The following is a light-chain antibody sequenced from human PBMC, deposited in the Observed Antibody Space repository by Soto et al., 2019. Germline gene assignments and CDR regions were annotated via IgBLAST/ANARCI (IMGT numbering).Light chain of an antibody. CDR2: GGS. V-gene: IGKV3-20*01. CDR3: HQYGSSSWT. Sequence: EIVLTQSPGTLSLSPGERATLSCRASQSVSSSYLAWYQQKPGQAPRLLIYGGSSRATGIPDRFSGSGSGTDFTLTISRLEPEDFAVYYCHQYGSSSWTFGQGTRLEIK. CDR1: QSVSSSY. J-gene: IGKJ5*01.